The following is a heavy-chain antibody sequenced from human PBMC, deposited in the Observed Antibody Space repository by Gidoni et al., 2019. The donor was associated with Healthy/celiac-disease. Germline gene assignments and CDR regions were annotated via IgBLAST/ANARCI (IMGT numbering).Heavy chain of an antibody. J-gene: IGHJ4*02. V-gene: IGHV3-20*01. CDR2: INWNGGST. CDR3: ARDLAAAGPSDY. Sequence: EVQLVESGGGVVRPGGSLSPSWAAPGFTFDDYGMSWVRQAPGKGLEWVSGINWNGGSTGYADSVKGRFTISRDNAKNSLYLQMNSLRAEDTALYHCARDLAAAGPSDYWGQGTLVTVSS. D-gene: IGHD6-13*01. CDR1: GFTFDDYG.